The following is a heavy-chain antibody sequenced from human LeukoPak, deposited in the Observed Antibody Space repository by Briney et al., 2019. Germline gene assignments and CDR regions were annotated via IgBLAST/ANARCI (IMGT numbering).Heavy chain of an antibody. CDR3: ARDNSSSWSADHAFDI. D-gene: IGHD6-13*01. CDR2: IYTSGST. J-gene: IGHJ3*02. Sequence: SETLSLTCTVSGDSISSGDYYWSWIRQPAGKGLEWIGRIYTSGSTNYNPSLKSRVTMSVDTSKNQFSLKLSSVTAADTAVYYCARDNSSSWSADHAFDIWGQGTMVTVSS. V-gene: IGHV4-61*02. CDR1: GDSISSGDYY.